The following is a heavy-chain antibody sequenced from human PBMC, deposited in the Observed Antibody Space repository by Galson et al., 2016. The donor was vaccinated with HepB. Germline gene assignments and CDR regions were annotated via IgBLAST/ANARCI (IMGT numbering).Heavy chain of an antibody. J-gene: IGHJ2*01. CDR3: ARRSAVAVAGRYFDP. CDR2: ISDRRDAI. CDR1: GFPFSNHG. Sequence: SLRLSCAASGFPFSNHGMNWVRQAPGKGLEWISYISDRRDAIYYADSVKGRFTISRDNAKNSLYLQINSLRDEDTAVYYCARRSAVAVAGRYFDPWGRGTLVTVSS. V-gene: IGHV3-48*02. D-gene: IGHD6-19*01.